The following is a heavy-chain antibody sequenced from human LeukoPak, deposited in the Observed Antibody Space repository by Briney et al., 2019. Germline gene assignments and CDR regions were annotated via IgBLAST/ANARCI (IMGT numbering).Heavy chain of an antibody. CDR1: GHSVSSNSVT. V-gene: IGHV6-1*01. CDR3: ARRLTQYDCFDP. Sequence: SQTLSLTCAISGHSVSSNSVTWNWIRQSPSRGLEWLGRTYYRSTWYNDYAVSVRGRITVNPDTSKNQFSLHLNSVTPEDTAVYYCARRLTQYDCFDPWGQGILVTVSS. J-gene: IGHJ5*02. CDR2: TYYRSTWYN. D-gene: IGHD2-2*01.